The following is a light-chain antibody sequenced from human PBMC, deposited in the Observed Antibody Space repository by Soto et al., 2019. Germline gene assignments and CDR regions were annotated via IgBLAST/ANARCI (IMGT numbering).Light chain of an antibody. V-gene: IGKV3-20*01. Sequence: EIVLTQSPGTLSFSPGERATLSCRASHSVSSSYLAWYQQKPGQAPRLLIYGASSRPTGIPDRFSGSGSGTEFTLTISSLQSEDFAVYYCQQYSNWPPITFGQGTRLEIK. J-gene: IGKJ5*01. CDR2: GAS. CDR3: QQYSNWPPIT. CDR1: HSVSSSY.